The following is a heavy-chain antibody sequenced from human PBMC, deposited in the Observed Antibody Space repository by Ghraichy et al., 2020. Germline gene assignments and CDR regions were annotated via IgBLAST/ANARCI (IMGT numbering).Heavy chain of an antibody. V-gene: IGHV3-21*01. J-gene: IGHJ6*02. Sequence: GGSLRLSCAASGFTFSSYSMNWVRQAPGKGLEWVSSISSSSSYIYYADSVKGRFTISRDNAKNSLYLQMNSLRAEDTAVYYCARDQLAAAGSRYYYGMDVWGQGTTVTVSS. CDR1: GFTFSSYS. D-gene: IGHD6-13*01. CDR2: ISSSSSYI. CDR3: ARDQLAAAGSRYYYGMDV.